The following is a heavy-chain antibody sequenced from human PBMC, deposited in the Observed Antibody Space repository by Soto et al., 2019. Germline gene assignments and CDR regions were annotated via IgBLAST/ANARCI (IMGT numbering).Heavy chain of an antibody. Sequence: QVQLQESGPGLVKPSQTLSLTCTVSGGSISSGDYYWSWIRQPPGKGLEWIGYVYYSGSTYYNPSLKSRVTISVDTSTNHFSLKLSSVTAADTAVYYCARTIVVVPAAHYYYYYGMDVWGQGTTVTVSS. CDR2: VYYSGST. D-gene: IGHD2-2*01. CDR1: GGSISSGDYY. V-gene: IGHV4-30-4*01. J-gene: IGHJ6*02. CDR3: ARTIVVVPAAHYYYYYGMDV.